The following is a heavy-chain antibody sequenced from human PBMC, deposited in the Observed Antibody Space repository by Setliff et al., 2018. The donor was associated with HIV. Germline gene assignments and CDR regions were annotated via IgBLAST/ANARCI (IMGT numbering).Heavy chain of an antibody. V-gene: IGHV4-59*04. D-gene: IGHD6-6*01. CDR2: IYYSGST. CDR1: GGSISSHY. J-gene: IGHJ4*02. CDR3: ARHSGAPYSSSSGLFDF. Sequence: SETLSLTCTVSGGSISSHYWSWIRQPPGKGLEWLGYIYYSGSTYYNPSLKSRVTMSVDTSKSQFSLKVSSVTAADTAVYYCARHSGAPYSSSSGLFDFWGQGTLVTVSS.